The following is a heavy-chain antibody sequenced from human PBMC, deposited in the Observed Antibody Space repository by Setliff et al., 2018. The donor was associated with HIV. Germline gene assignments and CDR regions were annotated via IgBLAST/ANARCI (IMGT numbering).Heavy chain of an antibody. CDR1: GGSINSGGNY. J-gene: IGHJ6*02. CDR2: IYTSGLT. D-gene: IGHD3-10*01. Sequence: PSETLSLTCTVSGGSINSGGNYWVWIRQPALKGLEWIGRIYTSGLTNYNPSLKSRVTISVDTPKNQVSLKLSSVTASDTAVYYCARARYIVIRGDAGMVVWGPGTTVTVSS. CDR3: ARARYIVIRGDAGMVV. V-gene: IGHV4-61*02.